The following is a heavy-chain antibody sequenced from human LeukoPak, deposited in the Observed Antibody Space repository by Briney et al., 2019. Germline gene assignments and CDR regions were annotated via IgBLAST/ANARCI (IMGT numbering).Heavy chain of an antibody. D-gene: IGHD1-26*01. J-gene: IGHJ5*02. Sequence: NPSETLSLTCSVSGGAISSGSSCWSWIRQAAGKGLEWIGHIYTSGASKYNPFLENRVTISVDTSKNQFSLKLSSVTAADTAVYYCARESPNDPSGSYTWFDPWGQGTLVTVSS. CDR3: ARESPNDPSGSYTWFDP. V-gene: IGHV4-61*09. CDR1: GGAISSGSSC. CDR2: IYTSGAS.